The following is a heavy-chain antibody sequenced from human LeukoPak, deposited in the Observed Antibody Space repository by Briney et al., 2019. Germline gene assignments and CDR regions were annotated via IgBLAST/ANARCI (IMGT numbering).Heavy chain of an antibody. J-gene: IGHJ4*02. CDR2: INTNTGNP. Sequence: VASVKVSCKASGYTFTSYAMNWVRQAPGQGLEWMGWINTNTGNPTYAQGFTGRLVFSLDTSVSTAYLQISSLKAEDTAVYYCASSYGGYDQNFDYWGQGTLVTVSS. CDR1: GYTFTSYA. V-gene: IGHV7-4-1*02. D-gene: IGHD5-12*01. CDR3: ASSYGGYDQNFDY.